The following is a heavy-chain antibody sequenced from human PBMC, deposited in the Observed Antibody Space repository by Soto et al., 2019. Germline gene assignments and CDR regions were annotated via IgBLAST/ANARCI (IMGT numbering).Heavy chain of an antibody. J-gene: IGHJ1*01. V-gene: IGHV3-9*01. Sequence: EVQLVESGGGLVQPGRSLRLSCAASGFTFEDYAMHWVRQVPGRGLEWVSTITWNGGAIGYADSVKGRFTISRDNAKNSVYLQMNSLTSEDTAFYYCASGNDKGDYRGLGWGQGTLVTVSS. CDR2: ITWNGGAI. D-gene: IGHD4-17*01. CDR1: GFTFEDYA. CDR3: ASGNDKGDYRGLG.